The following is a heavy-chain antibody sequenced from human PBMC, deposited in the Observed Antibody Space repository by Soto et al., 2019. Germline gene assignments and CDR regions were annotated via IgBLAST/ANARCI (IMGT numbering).Heavy chain of an antibody. CDR2: IIVASGNT. CDR1: GITFSNSA. J-gene: IGHJ3*01. Sequence: SVKVSCKTSGITFSNSAVQWVRQARGQRLEWIGWIIVASGNTNYAQNLQGRLTITRDMSTSTAYMELSSLTSEDTAVYYCAAEFYSGGRCCSCYLWGQGTMVTVSS. V-gene: IGHV1-58*01. D-gene: IGHD2-15*01. CDR3: AAEFYSGGRCCSCYL.